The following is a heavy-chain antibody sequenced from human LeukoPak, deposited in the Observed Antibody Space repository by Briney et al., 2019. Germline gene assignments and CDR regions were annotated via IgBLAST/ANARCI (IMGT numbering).Heavy chain of an antibody. V-gene: IGHV4-59*01. CDR3: ARDHGDYRFDY. J-gene: IGHJ4*02. CDR1: GGSISSYY. CDR2: IYYSGST. Sequence: SETLSLNCAVSGGSISSYYWSWIRQPPGKGLEWIGYIYYSGSTNYNPSLKSRVTISVDTSKNQFSLKLSSVTAADTAVYYCARDHGDYRFDYWGQGTLVTVSS. D-gene: IGHD4-17*01.